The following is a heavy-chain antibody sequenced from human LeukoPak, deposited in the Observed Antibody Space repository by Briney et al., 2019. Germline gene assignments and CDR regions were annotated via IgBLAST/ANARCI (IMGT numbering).Heavy chain of an antibody. CDR1: GFAFSNYG. J-gene: IGHJ4*02. D-gene: IGHD3-10*01. CDR2: IPFDGTNK. CDR3: ARDGGRATIVRGIIIMSVGDF. Sequence: GRSLRLSCAASGFAFSNYGMHWVRQAPGQGLEWVAVIPFDGTNKYYADSLKGRFTISRDNSKNTVYLQMNSLRPEDTAVYYCARDGGRATIVRGIIIMSVGDFWGQGALVTVST. V-gene: IGHV3-30*03.